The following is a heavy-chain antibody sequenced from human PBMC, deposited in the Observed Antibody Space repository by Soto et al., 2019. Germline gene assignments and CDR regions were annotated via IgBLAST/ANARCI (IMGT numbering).Heavy chain of an antibody. V-gene: IGHV4-59*08. Sequence: SETLSLTCIVAGSSISSDCWSCIRQPPRKGLEWIGFIYYNGKTKYNPFLKSRVTISVDTSKNQVSLKLSSVIAADTAVYYCARAPYYDKWNDYYDNWFDPWGQGTMVTVS. J-gene: IGHJ5*02. D-gene: IGHD3-9*01. CDR3: ARAPYYDKWNDYYDNWFDP. CDR2: IYYNGKT. CDR1: GSSISSDC.